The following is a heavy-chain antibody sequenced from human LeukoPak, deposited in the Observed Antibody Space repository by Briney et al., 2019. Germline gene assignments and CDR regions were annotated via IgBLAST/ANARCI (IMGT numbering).Heavy chain of an antibody. D-gene: IGHD3-10*01. CDR3: AKDPMVRGRGNYFDY. CDR1: GFTFSSYG. V-gene: IGHV3-23*01. J-gene: IGHJ4*02. CDR2: ISNSGGST. Sequence: GGTLRLSCAASGFTFSSYGMSWVRQAPGKGLEWVSGISNSGGSTYYADSVKGRFTISRDNSKDTLYVQMNTLRAEDTAVYYCAKDPMVRGRGNYFDYWAREPWSPSPQ.